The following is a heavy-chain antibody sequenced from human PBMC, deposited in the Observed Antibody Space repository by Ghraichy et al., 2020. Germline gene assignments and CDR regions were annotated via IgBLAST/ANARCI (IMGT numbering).Heavy chain of an antibody. CDR3: ARGDSYYYYYGMDV. CDR2: INPNSGGT. D-gene: IGHD3-22*01. V-gene: IGHV1-2*02. CDR1: GCTFTGYY. J-gene: IGHJ6*02. Sequence: ASVKVSCKASGCTFTGYYMHWVRQAPGQGLEWMGWINPNSGGTNYAQKFQGRVTMTRDTSISTAYMELSRLRSDDTAVYYCARGDSYYYYYGMDVWGQGTTVTVSS.